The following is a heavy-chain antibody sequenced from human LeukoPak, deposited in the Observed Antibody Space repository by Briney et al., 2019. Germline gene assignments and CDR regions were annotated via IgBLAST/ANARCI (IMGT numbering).Heavy chain of an antibody. D-gene: IGHD3-10*01. J-gene: IGHJ4*02. CDR2: ISGSGGST. Sequence: PGGSLRLSCAASGFTFSSYAMSWVRQAAGKGLEWVSAISGSGGSTYYADSVKGRFTISRDNSKNTLYLQMNSLRAEDTAVYYCANLLFGALLIEGSGFDYWGQGTLVTVSS. CDR1: GFTFSSYA. V-gene: IGHV3-23*01. CDR3: ANLLFGALLIEGSGFDY.